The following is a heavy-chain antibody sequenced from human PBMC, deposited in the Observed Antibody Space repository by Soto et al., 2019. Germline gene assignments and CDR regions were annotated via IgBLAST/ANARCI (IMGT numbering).Heavy chain of an antibody. J-gene: IGHJ4*02. CDR3: ARHKAVMARPHCDY. Sequence: SETLSLTCAVYGGSFSGYYWGWIRQPPGKGLEWIGSIYYSVSTYYNPSLKSRVTISVDTSKNQFSLKLNSVTAADTAVYYCARHKAVMARPHCDYWGQGTLVTVSS. CDR1: GGSFSGYY. V-gene: IGHV4-39*01. CDR2: IYYSVST. D-gene: IGHD3-10*01.